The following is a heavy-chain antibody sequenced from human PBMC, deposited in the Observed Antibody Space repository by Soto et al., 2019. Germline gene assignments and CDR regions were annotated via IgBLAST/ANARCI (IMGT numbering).Heavy chain of an antibody. D-gene: IGHD3-9*01. J-gene: IGHJ4*02. CDR1: GYSISSGYY. CDR2: IYHSGST. V-gene: IGHV4-38-2*02. CDR3: ARVRIDDILTGYSLDY. Sequence: SETLSLTCTVSGYSISSGYYWGWIRQPPGKGLEWIGSIYHSGSTYYNPSLKSRVTISVDTSKNQFSLKLSSVTAADTAVYYCARVRIDDILTGYSLDYWGQGTLVTVSS.